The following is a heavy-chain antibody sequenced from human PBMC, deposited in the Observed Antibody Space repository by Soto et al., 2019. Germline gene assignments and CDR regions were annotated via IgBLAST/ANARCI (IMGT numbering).Heavy chain of an antibody. CDR1: GFTFSGYA. Sequence: GGSLRLSCAASGFTFSGYAMTWVRQSPGKGLKWVSAISGSGGSTYYVDSVKGRFTISRDNSRNTLYLQMNSLRAEDTAVYYCAKDHGDGSGYYSNPNFDYWGQGTLVTVSS. J-gene: IGHJ4*02. CDR3: AKDHGDGSGYYSNPNFDY. CDR2: ISGSGGST. V-gene: IGHV3-23*01. D-gene: IGHD3-22*01.